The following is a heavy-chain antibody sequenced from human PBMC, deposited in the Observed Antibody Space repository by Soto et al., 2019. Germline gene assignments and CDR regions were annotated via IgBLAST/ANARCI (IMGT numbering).Heavy chain of an antibody. CDR3: ARDKRDLRFLEWSYYFDY. CDR1: GFTFSNYG. Sequence: GGSLRLSCAASGFTFSNYGMYWVRQAPGKGLEWVAFISYDGSSKFYADPMKGRHTISRDNSKNTLYLQMNSLRAEDTAVYYCARDKRDLRFLEWSYYFDYWGQGT. CDR2: ISYDGSSK. J-gene: IGHJ4*02. D-gene: IGHD3-3*01. V-gene: IGHV3-30*03.